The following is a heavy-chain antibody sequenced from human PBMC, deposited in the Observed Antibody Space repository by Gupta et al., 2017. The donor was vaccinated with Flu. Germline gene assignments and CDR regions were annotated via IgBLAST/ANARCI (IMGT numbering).Heavy chain of an antibody. CDR3: ARGDGDSSGYYYSGYFQK. V-gene: IGHV1-69*01. CDR1: GNPFSTYA. CDR2: IIPIFGTP. J-gene: IGHJ1*01. D-gene: IGHD3-22*01. Sequence: QVQLVQSGAEVKKPGSSVKVSCKASGNPFSTYAISWVRQAPGQGLEWMGGIIPIFGTPKYAQKVQGRVTITAGELPSTAYMELSSLRSEETAVYYCARGDGDSSGYYYSGYFQKWGQGTLVTVSS.